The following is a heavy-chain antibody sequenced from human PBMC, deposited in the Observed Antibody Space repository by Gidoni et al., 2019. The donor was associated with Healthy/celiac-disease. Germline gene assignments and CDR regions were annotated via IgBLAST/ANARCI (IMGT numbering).Heavy chain of an antibody. CDR2: MNPNSGNT. D-gene: IGHD2-2*01. V-gene: IGHV1-8*01. CDR1: GYTFTSYD. CDR3: ARGRDCSSTSCYLHYYYYMDV. J-gene: IGHJ6*03. Sequence: QVQLVQSGAEVKKLGASVKVSCKASGYTFTSYDINWVRQATGQGLEWMGWMNPNSGNTGYAKKFQGRVTMTRNTSISTAYMELSSLRSEDTAGYYCARGRDCSSTSCYLHYYYYMDVWGKGTTVTVSS.